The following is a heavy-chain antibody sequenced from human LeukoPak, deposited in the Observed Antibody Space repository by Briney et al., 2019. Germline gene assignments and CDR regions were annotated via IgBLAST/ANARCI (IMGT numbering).Heavy chain of an antibody. CDR1: GYTFTGYY. V-gene: IGHV1-2*02. CDR2: INPNSGGT. CDR3: ARDLRSGYYDY. D-gene: IGHD3-3*01. J-gene: IGHJ4*02. Sequence: RASVTVSCKASGYTFTGYYMHWVRQAPGQGLEWMGWINPNSGGTNYAQKFQGRVTMTRDTSISTAYMELSRLTSDDTAVYYCARDLRSGYYDYWGQGTLVTVSS.